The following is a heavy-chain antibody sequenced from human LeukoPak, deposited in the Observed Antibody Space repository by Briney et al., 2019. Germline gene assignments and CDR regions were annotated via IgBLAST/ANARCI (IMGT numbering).Heavy chain of an antibody. V-gene: IGHV3-23*01. CDR1: GFTFSSYP. CDR3: AKDFFFLRITMVRGVAPFDY. Sequence: GGSLRLSCAASGFTFSSYPMSWVRQAPGKGLEWVSAISGSGGSTYYADSVKGRFTISRDNSKSPLYLQMNSLRAEDTAVYYCAKDFFFLRITMVRGVAPFDYWGQGTLVTVSS. J-gene: IGHJ4*02. D-gene: IGHD3-10*01. CDR2: ISGSGGST.